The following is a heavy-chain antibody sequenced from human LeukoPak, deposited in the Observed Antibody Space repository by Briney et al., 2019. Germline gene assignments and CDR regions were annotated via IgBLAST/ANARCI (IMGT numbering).Heavy chain of an antibody. CDR3: AKDLTYGEYVGGDAFDI. Sequence: GGSLRLSCAASGFTFRTYGMNWVRQAPGKGLEWVSVISGSGSTYYADSVKGRFTISRDNSKNTLYLQMNSLRAEDTAVYYCAKDLTYGEYVGGDAFDIWGQGTMVTVSS. CDR2: ISGSGST. D-gene: IGHD4-17*01. J-gene: IGHJ3*02. CDR1: GFTFRTYG. V-gene: IGHV3-23*01.